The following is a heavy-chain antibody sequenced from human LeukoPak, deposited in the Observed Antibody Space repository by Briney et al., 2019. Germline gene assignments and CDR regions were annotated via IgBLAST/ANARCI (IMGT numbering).Heavy chain of an antibody. V-gene: IGHV4-59*01. D-gene: IGHD2-2*01. CDR3: ARARGYQLLFGAFDI. Sequence: SETLSLTCTVSGGSISGYDWSWIRQPPGKGLEWIGYIFYGGSTNYNPSLKSRVTISVDTSKNKFSLKLSSVTAADTAVYYCARARGYQLLFGAFDIWGQGTMVTVSS. CDR2: IFYGGST. CDR1: GGSISGYD. J-gene: IGHJ3*02.